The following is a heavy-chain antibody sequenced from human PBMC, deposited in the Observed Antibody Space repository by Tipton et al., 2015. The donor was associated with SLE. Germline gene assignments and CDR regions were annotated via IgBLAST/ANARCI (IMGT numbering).Heavy chain of an antibody. J-gene: IGHJ4*02. V-gene: IGHV4-39*07. CDR1: GDSISSSSYY. CDR3: ARDVGGYNTGWFPYYFDY. Sequence: LRLSCIVSGDSISSSSYYWGWIRQPPGKGLEWVGTVYYTGNTFYNPSLKSRVTISVDTSKNQFSLKLSSVTAADTAVYYCARDVGGYNTGWFPYYFDYWGQGTLVTVSS. CDR2: VYYTGNT. D-gene: IGHD2-8*02.